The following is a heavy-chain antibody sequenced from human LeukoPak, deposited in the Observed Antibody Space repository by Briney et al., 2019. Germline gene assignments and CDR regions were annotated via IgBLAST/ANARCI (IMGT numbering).Heavy chain of an antibody. CDR1: GFTFSSYA. CDR2: INTNGGST. Sequence: GRSLRLSCAASGFTFSSYAMHWVRQAPGKGLEYVSAINTNGGSTYYANSVRGRFTISRDNSKNTLYLHMGSLRAEDMAVYYCAREGVAYCGGDCYADYWGQGTLVTVSS. D-gene: IGHD2-21*02. J-gene: IGHJ4*02. CDR3: AREGVAYCGGDCYADY. V-gene: IGHV3-64*01.